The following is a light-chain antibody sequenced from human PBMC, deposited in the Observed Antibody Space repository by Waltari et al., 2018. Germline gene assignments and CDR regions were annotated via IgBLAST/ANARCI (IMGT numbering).Light chain of an antibody. CDR2: WAS. Sequence: DIVMTQSPDSMAVSLGETATINCKSNQSISSKFNYKSYLAWFQQKPGQPPRLLIYWASTRESGVPGRFSGSGSGTDFTLTISDLQAEDVALYYCQQFYDSQLTFGGGTKVEI. CDR3: QQFYDSQLT. V-gene: IGKV4-1*01. J-gene: IGKJ4*01. CDR1: QSISSKFNYKSY.